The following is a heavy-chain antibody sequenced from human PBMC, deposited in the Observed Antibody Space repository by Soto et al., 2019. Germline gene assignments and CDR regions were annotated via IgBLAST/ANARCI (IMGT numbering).Heavy chain of an antibody. Sequence: ASVKVSCKASRYTFTSYAMHWVRQAPGQRLEWMEWINAGNGNTKYSQKFQGRVTITRDTSASTAYMELSSLRSEDTAVYYCARDYNWNYRGLDYWGQGTLVTVSS. CDR1: RYTFTSYA. D-gene: IGHD1-7*01. J-gene: IGHJ4*02. V-gene: IGHV1-3*01. CDR2: INAGNGNT. CDR3: ARDYNWNYRGLDY.